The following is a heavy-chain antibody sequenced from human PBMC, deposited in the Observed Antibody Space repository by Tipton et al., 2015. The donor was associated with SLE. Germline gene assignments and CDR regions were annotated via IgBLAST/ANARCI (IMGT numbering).Heavy chain of an antibody. CDR2: IISSSSTI. D-gene: IGHD3-22*01. J-gene: IGHJ3*02. CDR1: GFTFSSYS. CDR3: ARDDSSGYYDAFDI. Sequence: SLRLSCAASGFTFSSYSMNWVRQAPGKGLEWVSYIISSSSTIYYADSVTGRFTISRDNAKNSLYLQMNSLRAEDTAVYYCARDDSSGYYDAFDIWGQGTMVTVSS. V-gene: IGHV3-48*01.